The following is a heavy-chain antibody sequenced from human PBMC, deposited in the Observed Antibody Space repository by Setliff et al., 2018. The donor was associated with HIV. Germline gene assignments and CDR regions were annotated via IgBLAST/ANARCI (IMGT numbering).Heavy chain of an antibody. CDR1: GGSISSSSDY. CDR2: IYYSGST. CDR3: ARAGEGYNLHYFDY. Sequence: SETLSLTCSVSGGSISSSSDYWGWIRQPPGKGLEWIGSIYYSGSTYSNPSLGSRVTMSGDTSRKQVSLELTSVTAADTAVYYCARAGEGYNLHYFDYWVPETLLVTVSS. V-gene: IGHV4-39*07. D-gene: IGHD5-12*01. J-gene: IGHJ4*03.